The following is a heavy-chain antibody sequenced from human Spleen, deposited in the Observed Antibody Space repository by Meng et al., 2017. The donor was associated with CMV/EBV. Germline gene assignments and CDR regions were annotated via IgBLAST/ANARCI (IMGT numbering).Heavy chain of an antibody. V-gene: IGHV3-20*04. CDR3: ARDRGDSSGYWVYYYYYGMDV. CDR2: INWNGKSS. J-gene: IGHJ6*02. Sequence: GESLKISCAASGFSFDGHGMSWVRQAPGKGLEWVSGINWNGKSSGYADSVKGRFTISRDNAKNSLYLQMNSLRAEDTAVYYCARDRGDSSGYWVYYYYYGMDVWGQGTTVTVSS. D-gene: IGHD3-22*01. CDR1: GFSFDGHG.